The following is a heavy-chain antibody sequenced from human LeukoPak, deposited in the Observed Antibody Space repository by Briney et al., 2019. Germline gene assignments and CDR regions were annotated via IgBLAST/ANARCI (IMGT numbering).Heavy chain of an antibody. CDR1: GGTFSSYA. V-gene: IGHV1-69*13. D-gene: IGHD2-15*01. J-gene: IGHJ4*02. CDR2: IVPIFGTA. CDR3: ARVPYCSGGSCLLRGYYFDY. Sequence: SVKVSCKASGGTFSSYAISWERQAPGQGLEWMGGIVPIFGTANYAQKFQGRVTITADESTSTAYMELSSLRSEDTAVYYCARVPYCSGGSCLLRGYYFDYWGQGTLVTVSS.